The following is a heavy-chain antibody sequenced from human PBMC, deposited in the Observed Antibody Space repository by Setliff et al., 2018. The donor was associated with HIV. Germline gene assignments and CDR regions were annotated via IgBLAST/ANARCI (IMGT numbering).Heavy chain of an antibody. J-gene: IGHJ6*02. D-gene: IGHD4-17*01. CDR1: GASINSYY. CDR2: IYPSGSIHPSGAT. V-gene: IGHV4-59*12. CDR3: ARGGPTVAYGVDV. Sequence: SETLSLTCTVSGASINSYYWAWIRQPPGKGLEWIGNIYPSGSIHPSGATNYNPSLKGRVTISLDTSNNQFSLKVNSVTAADTAIYYCARGGPTVAYGVDVWGQGTTVTVSS.